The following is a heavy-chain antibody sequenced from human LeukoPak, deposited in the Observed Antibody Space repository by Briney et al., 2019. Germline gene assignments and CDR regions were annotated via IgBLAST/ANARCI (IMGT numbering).Heavy chain of an antibody. D-gene: IGHD2-8*01. CDR3: ARDSNGMDV. Sequence: ASVKVSCKASGYISTSYYMHWVRQAPGQGPEWMGIINPSGGSTSYAQKFQGRVTMTRDTSTSTVYMELSSLKSEDTAVYYCARDSNGMDVWGQGTTVTVSS. CDR1: GYISTSYY. J-gene: IGHJ6*02. CDR2: INPSGGST. V-gene: IGHV1-46*01.